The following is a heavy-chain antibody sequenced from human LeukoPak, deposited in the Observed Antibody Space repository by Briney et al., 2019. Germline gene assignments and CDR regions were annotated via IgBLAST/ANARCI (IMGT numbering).Heavy chain of an antibody. CDR1: GGSISSYY. D-gene: IGHD4-23*01. CDR2: IYYSGST. Sequence: SETLSLTCTVSGGSISSYYWSWIRQPPGKGLEWIGYIYYSGSTNYNPSLKSRVTISVDTSKNQFSLKLSSVTAADTAVYYCARCLTTVDPFDYWGQGTLVTVSS. J-gene: IGHJ4*02. CDR3: ARCLTTVDPFDY. V-gene: IGHV4-59*01.